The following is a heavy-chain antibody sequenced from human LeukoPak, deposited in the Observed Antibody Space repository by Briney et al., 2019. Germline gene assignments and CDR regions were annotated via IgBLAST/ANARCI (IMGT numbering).Heavy chain of an antibody. Sequence: ASVNVSCKASGYTFTGYYIHWVRQAPGQGLEWMGWINPNSGGTNYAQKFQGGVTMARDKCISTAYMELSRLRSDDTAVYYCARTPLYCSSTSCYYSWFDPWGQGTLVTVSS. J-gene: IGHJ5*02. V-gene: IGHV1-2*02. CDR2: INPNSGGT. CDR3: ARTPLYCSSTSCYYSWFDP. D-gene: IGHD2-2*01. CDR1: GYTFTGYY.